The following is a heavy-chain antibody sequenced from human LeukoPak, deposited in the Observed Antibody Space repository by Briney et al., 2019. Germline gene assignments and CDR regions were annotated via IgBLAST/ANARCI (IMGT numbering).Heavy chain of an antibody. V-gene: IGHV3-23*01. J-gene: IGHJ4*02. CDR3: AKDGRYCSSTSCKKDDY. Sequence: PGGSLRLSCAASGFTFSSYAMSWVRQAPGKGLEWVSAISGSGGSTYYADPVKGRFTISRDNSKNTLYLQMNSLRGEDTAVYYCAKDGRYCSSTSCKKDDYWGQGILVTVSS. CDR1: GFTFSSYA. D-gene: IGHD2-2*01. CDR2: ISGSGGST.